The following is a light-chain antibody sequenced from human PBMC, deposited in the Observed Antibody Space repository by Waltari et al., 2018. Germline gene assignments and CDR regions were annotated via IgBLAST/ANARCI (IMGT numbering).Light chain of an antibody. Sequence: DIQMTQSPSSLSASVGDRVTITCRASQSISSYLYWYQQKPGKAPKLLIFAASSLESGVPSRFSGSGSGTDFTLTISSLQAEDVAVYYCQQYYSTCQFGQGTKVEIK. CDR2: AAS. CDR1: QSISSY. CDR3: QQYYSTCQ. V-gene: IGKV1-39*01. J-gene: IGKJ1*01.